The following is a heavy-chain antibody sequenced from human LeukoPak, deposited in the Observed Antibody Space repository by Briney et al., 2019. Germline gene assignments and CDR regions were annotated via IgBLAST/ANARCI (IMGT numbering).Heavy chain of an antibody. CDR3: ARDLWFGESNAFDI. V-gene: IGHV3-11*05. J-gene: IGHJ3*02. D-gene: IGHD3-10*01. Sequence: PGGSLRLSCAASGFTFSDYYMSWIRQAPGKGLEWVSYISSSSSYTNYDDSVKGRFTISRDKDKTSLYLQMNSLRAEDTAVYYCARDLWFGESNAFDIWGQGTMVTVSS. CDR2: ISSSSSYT. CDR1: GFTFSDYY.